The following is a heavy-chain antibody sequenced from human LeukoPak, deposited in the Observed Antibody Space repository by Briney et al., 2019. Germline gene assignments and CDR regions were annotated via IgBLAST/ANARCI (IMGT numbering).Heavy chain of an antibody. CDR2: IWYDGSNK. CDR1: GFTFSSYG. D-gene: IGHD6-6*01. Sequence: GGSLRLSCAASGFTFSSYGMHWVRQAPGKGLEWVAVIWYDGSNKYYADSVKGRFTISRDNDENSLFLQMNSLRAEDTALYHCVRKFSYSSSAYNPHYYDSWGQGTLVTVSS. CDR3: VRKFSYSSSAYNPHYYDS. J-gene: IGHJ4*02. V-gene: IGHV3-33*01.